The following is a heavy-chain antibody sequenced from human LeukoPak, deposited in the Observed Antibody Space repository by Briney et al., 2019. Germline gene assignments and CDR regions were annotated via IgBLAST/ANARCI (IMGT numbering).Heavy chain of an antibody. J-gene: IGHJ4*02. CDR2: INWNGGST. CDR3: ARGGYYYDSSGSDY. Sequence: GGSLRLSCAASGFTFSSYWMHWVRQAPGKGLEWVSGINWNGGSTGYADPVKGRFTISRDNAKNSLYLQMNSLRAEDTALYHCARGGYYYDSSGSDYWGQGTLVTVSS. D-gene: IGHD3-22*01. V-gene: IGHV3-20*01. CDR1: GFTFSSYW.